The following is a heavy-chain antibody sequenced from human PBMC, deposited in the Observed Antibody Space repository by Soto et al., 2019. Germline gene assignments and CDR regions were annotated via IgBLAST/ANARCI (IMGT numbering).Heavy chain of an antibody. Sequence: ASVKVSCKASGGTLSSYAISWVRQAPGQGLEWMGGIIPIFGTANYAQKFQGRVTITADESTSTAYMELSSLRSEDTAVYYCAGSPVAGTFWFDPWGQGTLVTVSS. CDR1: GGTLSSYA. J-gene: IGHJ5*02. D-gene: IGHD6-19*01. V-gene: IGHV1-69*13. CDR2: IIPIFGTA. CDR3: AGSPVAGTFWFDP.